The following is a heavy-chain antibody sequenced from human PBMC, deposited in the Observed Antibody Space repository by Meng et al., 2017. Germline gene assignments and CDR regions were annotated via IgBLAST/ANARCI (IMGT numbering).Heavy chain of an antibody. V-gene: IGHV3-7*01. CDR1: GFTFSSYW. Sequence: GESLKISCAASGFTFSSYWMSWVRQAPGKGLEWVANIKQDGSEKYYVDSMKGRFTISRDNAKNSLYLQMNSLRTEDTAVYYCARDLAATTTFNWFDPWGQGTLVTVSS. J-gene: IGHJ5*02. D-gene: IGHD2/OR15-2a*01. CDR3: ARDLAATTTFNWFDP. CDR2: IKQDGSEK.